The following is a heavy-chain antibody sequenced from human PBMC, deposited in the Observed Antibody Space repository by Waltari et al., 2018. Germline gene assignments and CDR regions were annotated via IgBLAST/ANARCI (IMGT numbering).Heavy chain of an antibody. CDR2: IYSGGST. Sequence: EVQLVESGGGLVQPGGSLSLSCAASGFTDSSNYTSWVRQAPGKGLGWVSVIYSGGSTYYADSVKGRFTISRDNSKNTLYLQMNSLRAEDTAVYYCAREAEPYYFDYWGQGTLVTVSS. CDR1: GFTDSSNY. J-gene: IGHJ4*02. CDR3: AREAEPYYFDY. V-gene: IGHV3-66*02.